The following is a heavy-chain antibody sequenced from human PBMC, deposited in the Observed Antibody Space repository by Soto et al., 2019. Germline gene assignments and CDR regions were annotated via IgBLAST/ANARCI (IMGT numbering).Heavy chain of an antibody. CDR3: ARDISLVAAAGTPIYYYYYYGMDV. CDR2: IYHSGST. J-gene: IGHJ6*02. V-gene: IGHV4-4*02. D-gene: IGHD6-13*01. Sequence: PSETLTLTCAVSGCSISSSNWWSWVRQPPGKGLEWIGEIYHSGSTNYNPSLKSRVTISVDKSKNQFSLKLSSVTAADTAVYYCARDISLVAAAGTPIYYYYYYGMDVWGQGTTVTVPS. CDR1: GCSISSSNW.